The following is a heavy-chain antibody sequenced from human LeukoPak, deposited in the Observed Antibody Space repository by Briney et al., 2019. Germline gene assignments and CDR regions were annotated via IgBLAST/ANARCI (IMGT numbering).Heavy chain of an antibody. V-gene: IGHV3-7*03. J-gene: IGHJ4*02. CDR2: IKHDGSER. CDR3: AAGSGWSIEY. Sequence: PGGSLRLSCAASGFTSSSYWMSWVRQAPGKGLEWVANIKHDGSERNCMESVKGRFTISRDNANNSLHLQMNNLRAEDTAVYYCAAGSGWSIEYWGQGTLVTVSS. D-gene: IGHD6-19*01. CDR1: GFTSSSYW.